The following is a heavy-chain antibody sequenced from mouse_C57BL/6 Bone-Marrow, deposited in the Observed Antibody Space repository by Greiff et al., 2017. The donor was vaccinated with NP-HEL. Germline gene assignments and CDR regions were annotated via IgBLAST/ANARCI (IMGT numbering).Heavy chain of an antibody. Sequence: QVQLQQSGPELVKPGASVKISCKASGYSFTSYYIHWVKQRPGQGLEWIGWIYPGSGNTKYNEKFKGKATLTADTSSSTAYMQLSSLTSEDSAVYYCASPPDGYYVRFAYWGQGTLVTVSA. J-gene: IGHJ3*01. CDR1: GYSFTSYY. V-gene: IGHV1-66*01. CDR2: IYPGSGNT. CDR3: ASPPDGYYVRFAY. D-gene: IGHD2-3*01.